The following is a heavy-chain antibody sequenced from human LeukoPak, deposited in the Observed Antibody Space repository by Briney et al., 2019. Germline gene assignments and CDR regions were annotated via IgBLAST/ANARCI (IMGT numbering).Heavy chain of an antibody. CDR3: AKDRPFAFSSSSGKNWFDP. CDR1: GFTFSSYT. CDR2: ISHSGGDT. V-gene: IGHV3-23*01. Sequence: GGSLRLSCAASGFTFSSYTMSWVRQAPGQGLEWVSVISHSGGDTYYADSVKGRFTISRDNSKNTLYLQMNSLRVGDTAIYYCAKDRPFAFSSSSGKNWFDPWGQGTLVTVSS. D-gene: IGHD6-6*01. J-gene: IGHJ5*02.